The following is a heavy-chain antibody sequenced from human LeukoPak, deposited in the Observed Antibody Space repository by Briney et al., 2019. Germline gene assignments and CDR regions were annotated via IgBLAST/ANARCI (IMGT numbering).Heavy chain of an antibody. V-gene: IGHV4-38-2*02. J-gene: IGHJ2*01. Sequence: PSETLSLTCIVSGYSIRDGYYWGWIRQPPGKGLEWIACMYHSGSTYYNPSLKRRVTISIDTSWNQISLKLNSVTPADTAVYYCARPTIYSPRNWYFDLWGRGTLVTVSS. CDR2: MYHSGST. CDR1: GYSIRDGYY. CDR3: ARPTIYSPRNWYFDL. D-gene: IGHD4-11*01.